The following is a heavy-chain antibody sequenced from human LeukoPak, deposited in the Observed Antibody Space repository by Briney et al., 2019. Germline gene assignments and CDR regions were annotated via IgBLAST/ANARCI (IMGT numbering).Heavy chain of an antibody. J-gene: IGHJ6*03. CDR1: GGSISSYY. Sequence: PSETLSLTCTVSGGSISSYYWSWIRQPAGKGLEWIGRIYTSGSTNYNPSLKSRVTMSVDTSKNQFSLKLSSVTAADTAVYYCARGVYVAPAAIQTPYYYYMDVWGKGTTVTVSS. CDR3: ARGVYVAPAAIQTPYYYYMDV. V-gene: IGHV4-4*07. D-gene: IGHD2-2*01. CDR2: IYTSGST.